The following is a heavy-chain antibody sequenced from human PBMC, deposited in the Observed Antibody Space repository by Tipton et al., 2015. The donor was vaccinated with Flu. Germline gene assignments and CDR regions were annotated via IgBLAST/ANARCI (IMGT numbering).Heavy chain of an antibody. V-gene: IGHV3-53*01. Sequence: SLRLSCAASGFTVTSSYMRWVRQAPGKGLEWVSVIYGGGTTDYADSVKGRFTISRDKSKNALYLQMSSLRAEDTAVYYCARGPQVPVWPYYYGMDVWGQGTTVTVSS. CDR2: IYGGGTT. D-gene: IGHD2-2*01. J-gene: IGHJ6*02. CDR1: GFTVTSSY. CDR3: ARGPQVPVWPYYYGMDV.